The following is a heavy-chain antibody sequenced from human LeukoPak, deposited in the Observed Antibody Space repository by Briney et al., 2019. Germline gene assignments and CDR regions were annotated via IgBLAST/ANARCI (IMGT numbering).Heavy chain of an antibody. V-gene: IGHV1-18*01. CDR3: ARDGTSTDDY. CDR2: ISGNNDNP. D-gene: IGHD2-2*01. CDR1: GYTFSNFG. J-gene: IGHJ4*02. Sequence: ASVKVSCKTSGYTFSNFGINWVRQAPGQGLEWMGWISGNNDNPNYGQKFQGRFAVTTDSSTTTAYMEVRNLTFDDTAVYYCARDGTSTDDYWGQGTLVTVSS.